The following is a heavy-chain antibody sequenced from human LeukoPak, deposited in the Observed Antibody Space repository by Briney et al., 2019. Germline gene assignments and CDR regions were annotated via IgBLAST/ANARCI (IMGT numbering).Heavy chain of an antibody. D-gene: IGHD3-10*01. CDR3: AKSGSYMTYYYYMDV. V-gene: IGHV3-23*01. CDR2: ISGSGGST. CDR1: GFTFSSYA. Sequence: PGGSLRLSCAASGFTFSSYAMSWVRQAPGKGLEWVSAISGSGGSTYYADSVKGRFTISRDKSKNTLYLQMNSLRAEDTAVYYCAKSGSYMTYYYYMDVWGKGTMVTVSS. J-gene: IGHJ6*03.